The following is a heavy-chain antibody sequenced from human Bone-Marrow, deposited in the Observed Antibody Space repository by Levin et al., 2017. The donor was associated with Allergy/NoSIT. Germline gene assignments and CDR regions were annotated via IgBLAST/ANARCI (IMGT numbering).Heavy chain of an antibody. V-gene: IGHV4-31*11. CDR1: GDSISSGKNY. Sequence: SQTLSLTCVVSGDSISSGKNYWSWIRQHPGKGLEWIGYIFYSGSTYYNPSLRGRAVISVDTSKDQFSLKLSSVTAADTATYFCARDAQWSGYLDFWGQGVLVTVSS. J-gene: IGHJ4*02. CDR3: ARDAQWSGYLDF. CDR2: IFYSGST. D-gene: IGHD3-3*01.